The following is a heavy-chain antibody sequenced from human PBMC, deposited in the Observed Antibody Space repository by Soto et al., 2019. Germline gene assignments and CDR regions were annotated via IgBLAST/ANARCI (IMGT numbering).Heavy chain of an antibody. V-gene: IGHV4-4*02. CDR2: VYRTGST. Sequence: SETLSLTCTVSGGSISTSNWWSWVRQPPGKGLEWIGEVYRTGSTNYNPSLKSRVTISVDTPKNQFSLKLSSVTAADTAVYYCARWYGGSLDYWGQGTLVTVS. D-gene: IGHD4-17*01. CDR1: GGSISTSNW. J-gene: IGHJ4*02. CDR3: ARWYGGSLDY.